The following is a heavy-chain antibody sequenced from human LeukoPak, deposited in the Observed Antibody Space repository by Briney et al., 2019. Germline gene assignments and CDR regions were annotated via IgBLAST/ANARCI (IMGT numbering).Heavy chain of an antibody. CDR2: IWYDGSNK. CDR1: GFTFSSYG. J-gene: IGHJ4*02. Sequence: GGSLRLSCAASGFTFSSYGMHWVRQAPGKGLEWVAVIWYDGSNKYYADSVKGRFTISRDNSKNTLYLQMNSLRAEDTAVYYCAKATRDGYNNFDYWGQGTQVTVSS. V-gene: IGHV3-33*06. CDR3: AKATRDGYNNFDY. D-gene: IGHD5-24*01.